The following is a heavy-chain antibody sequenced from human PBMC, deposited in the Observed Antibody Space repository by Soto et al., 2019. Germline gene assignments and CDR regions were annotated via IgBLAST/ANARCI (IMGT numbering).Heavy chain of an antibody. CDR2: ISSSSSYR. V-gene: IGHV3-21*01. CDR3: TRGLGLVTLFDH. CDR1: GFTFSSYS. D-gene: IGHD5-18*01. J-gene: IGHJ4*02. Sequence: GGSLRLSCAASGFTFSSYSMNWVRQAPGKGLEWVSSISSSSSYRYYADSVRGRFTVSRDNDKNSLYLQMNNLRDEDTAVYYCTRGLGLVTLFDHWGQGTLVTVSS.